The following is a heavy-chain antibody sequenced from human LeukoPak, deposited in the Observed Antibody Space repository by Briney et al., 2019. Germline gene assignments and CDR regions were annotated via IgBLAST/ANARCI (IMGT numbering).Heavy chain of an antibody. CDR3: ARGGSSSSWPFYY. V-gene: IGHV4-59*01. D-gene: IGHD6-13*01. CDR2: IHYSGST. J-gene: IGHJ4*02. CDR1: GGSISSYY. Sequence: SETLSLTCTVSGGSISSYYWSWIRQPPGKELEWIGYIHYSGSTNYNPSLKSRVTMSVDTSKNQFSLKLTSVTAEDTAVYYCARGGSSSSWPFYYWGQGTLVTVSS.